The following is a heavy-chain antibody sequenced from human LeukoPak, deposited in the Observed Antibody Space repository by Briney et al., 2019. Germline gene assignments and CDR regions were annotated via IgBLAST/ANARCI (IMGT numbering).Heavy chain of an antibody. D-gene: IGHD2-2*02. CDR1: GGSISSSNW. Sequence: PSETLSLTCAVSGGSISSSNWWSWVRQPPGKGLEWIGEIYHSGSTNYNPSLKSRVTISVDKSKNQFSLKLSSVTAADTAVYYCAREISANYCSSTSCYTGPYYYYYYMDVWGKGTTVTVSS. CDR3: AREISANYCSSTSCYTGPYYYYYYMDV. V-gene: IGHV4-4*02. J-gene: IGHJ6*03. CDR2: IYHSGST.